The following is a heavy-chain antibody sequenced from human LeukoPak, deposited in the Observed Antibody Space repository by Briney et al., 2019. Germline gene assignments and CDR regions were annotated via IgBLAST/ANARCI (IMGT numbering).Heavy chain of an antibody. Sequence: GGSLRLSCAASGFTLRFYVMSWVRQAPGKGLEWVSSISDVGAGTYYADSVKGRFTISRDNSKSTLSLQMNSLRADDTAVYSGAQTRGNTYAYPLVYWGQGTLVTVSS. D-gene: IGHD5-18*01. V-gene: IGHV3-23*01. CDR2: ISDVGAGT. CDR3: AQTRGNTYAYPLVY. CDR1: GFTLRFYV. J-gene: IGHJ4*02.